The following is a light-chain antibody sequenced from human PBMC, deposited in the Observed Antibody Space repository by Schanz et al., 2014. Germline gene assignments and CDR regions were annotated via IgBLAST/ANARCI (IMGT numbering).Light chain of an antibody. Sequence: QSALTQPASVSGSPGQSITISCTGTSSDVGGYNYVSWYQQHPGKAPKLMIYDVTNRPSGVSNRFSGSKSGSTASLTISGLQAEDEADYYCNSYTSSSTLAVFGGGTKLTVL. J-gene: IGLJ3*02. CDR1: SSDVGGYNY. CDR2: DVT. V-gene: IGLV2-14*01. CDR3: NSYTSSSTLAV.